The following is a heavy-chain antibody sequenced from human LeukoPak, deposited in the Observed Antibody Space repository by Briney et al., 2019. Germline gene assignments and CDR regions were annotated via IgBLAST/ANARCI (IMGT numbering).Heavy chain of an antibody. Sequence: SETLSLTCTVSGYSISSGYHWGWIRQPPGKGLEWIGSIYHSGSTYYNPSLKSRVTISVDTSKNQFSLKLSPVTAADTAVYYCARVVQSTDSSGFYLPEYFQHWGQGTLVTVSS. J-gene: IGHJ1*01. CDR3: ARVVQSTDSSGFYLPEYFQH. CDR1: GYSISSGYH. CDR2: IYHSGST. V-gene: IGHV4-38-2*02. D-gene: IGHD3-22*01.